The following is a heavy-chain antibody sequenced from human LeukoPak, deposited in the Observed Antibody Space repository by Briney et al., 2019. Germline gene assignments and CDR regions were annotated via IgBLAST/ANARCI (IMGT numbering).Heavy chain of an antibody. CDR3: AGGCVKMATITLPDY. Sequence: PGRSLRLSCAASGFTFSSYAMHWVRQAPDKGLEWVAVISYDGSNKYYADSVKGRFTISRDNSKNTLYLQMNSLRAEDTAVYYCAGGCVKMATITLPDYWGQGTLVTVSS. D-gene: IGHD5-24*01. CDR2: ISYDGSNK. J-gene: IGHJ4*02. V-gene: IGHV3-30*04. CDR1: GFTFSSYA.